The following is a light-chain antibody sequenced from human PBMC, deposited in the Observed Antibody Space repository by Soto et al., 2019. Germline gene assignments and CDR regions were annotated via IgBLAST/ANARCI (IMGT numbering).Light chain of an antibody. CDR3: VLYMGSVV. J-gene: IGLJ2*01. CDR2: STN. Sequence: QAVVTQEPSFSVSPGGTVTLTCGLSSGSVSTSYYPSWYQQTRGQAPRTLIYSTNTRSSGVPDRFSGSILGNKAALTITGAQADDESDYYCVLYMGSVVFGGGTKLTVL. CDR1: SGSVSTSYY. V-gene: IGLV8-61*01.